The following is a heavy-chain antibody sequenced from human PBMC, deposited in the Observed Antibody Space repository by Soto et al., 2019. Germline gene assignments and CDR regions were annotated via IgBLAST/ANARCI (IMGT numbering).Heavy chain of an antibody. V-gene: IGHV3-15*01. CDR3: TTLSRSYYDAFDI. D-gene: IGHD2-8*01. CDR2: IKSKTDGGTT. J-gene: IGHJ3*02. Sequence: GGSLRLSCAASGFTFSNAWMSWVRQAPGKGLEWVGRIKSKTDGGTTDYPAPVKGRFTISRDDSKNTLYLQMNSLKTEDTAVYYCTTLSRSYYDAFDIWGQGTMVTVSS. CDR1: GFTFSNAW.